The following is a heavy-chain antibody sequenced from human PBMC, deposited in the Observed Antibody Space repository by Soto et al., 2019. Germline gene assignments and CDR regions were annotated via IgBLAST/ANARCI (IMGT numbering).Heavy chain of an antibody. Sequence: ASVKVSCKASGYTFTSYDINWVRQATGQGLEWMGWMNPNSGNTGYAQKFQGRVTMTRNTSISTAYMELSSLRSEDTAVYYCARHVVVPAAPFDYWGQGTLVTVSS. D-gene: IGHD2-2*01. CDR2: MNPNSGNT. CDR3: ARHVVVPAAPFDY. CDR1: GYTFTSYD. J-gene: IGHJ4*02. V-gene: IGHV1-8*01.